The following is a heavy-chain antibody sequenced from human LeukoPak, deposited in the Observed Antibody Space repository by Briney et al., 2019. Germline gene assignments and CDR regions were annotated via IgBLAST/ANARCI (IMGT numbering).Heavy chain of an antibody. V-gene: IGHV3-11*04. CDR2: ISSSGSTI. CDR1: GITFSDYY. J-gene: IGHJ4*02. Sequence: KPGGSLRLSCAASGITFSDYYMSWIRQAPGKGLEWVSYISSSGSTIYYADSVKGRFTISRDNAKNSLYLQMNSLRAEDTAVYYCARDRPLVVVIPFDYWGQGTLVTVSS. CDR3: ARDRPLVVVIPFDY. D-gene: IGHD3-22*01.